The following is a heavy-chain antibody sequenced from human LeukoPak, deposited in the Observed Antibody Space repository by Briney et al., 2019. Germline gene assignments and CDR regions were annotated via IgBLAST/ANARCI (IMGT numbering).Heavy chain of an antibody. V-gene: IGHV3-7*03. J-gene: IGHJ4*02. D-gene: IGHD3-22*01. CDR2: IKQDGSEK. CDR3: AREGYYYGSSGYPYYFDY. CDR1: GFTFSSYW. Sequence: GGSLRLSCAASGFTFSSYWMSWVRQAPGKGLEWVANIKQDGSEKYYVDSVKGRFTISRDNAKNSLYLQMNSLRAEDTAVYYCAREGYYYGSSGYPYYFDYWGQGTLVTVSS.